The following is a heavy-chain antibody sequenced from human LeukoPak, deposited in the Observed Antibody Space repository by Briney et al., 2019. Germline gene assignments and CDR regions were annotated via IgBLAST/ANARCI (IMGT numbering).Heavy chain of an antibody. Sequence: ASVKVSCKASGGTFTSYAISWVRQAPGQGLEWMGGIIPIFGTANYAQKFQGRVTITSDESTSTAYMELSSLRSEDTAVYYRARGGYSGYDLMTYYYYYMDVWGKGTTVTISS. J-gene: IGHJ6*03. V-gene: IGHV1-69*13. CDR1: GGTFTSYA. CDR3: ARGGYSGYDLMTYYYYYMDV. CDR2: IIPIFGTA. D-gene: IGHD5-12*01.